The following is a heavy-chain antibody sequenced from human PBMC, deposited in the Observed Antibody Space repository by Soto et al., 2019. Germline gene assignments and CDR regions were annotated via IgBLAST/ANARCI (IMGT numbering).Heavy chain of an antibody. Sequence: PPENLSLTYTVSGGSISSYYWSWIRQPPGKGLEWIGYIYDSGSTNYNPSLKSRVSISADTSKNQFSLKLSSVTAADTAVYYCACEFKSSPYYCYVIDFWGQRYTVT. J-gene: IGHJ6*02. CDR2: IYDSGST. CDR3: ACEFKSSPYYCYVIDF. CDR1: GGSISSYY. V-gene: IGHV4-59*01.